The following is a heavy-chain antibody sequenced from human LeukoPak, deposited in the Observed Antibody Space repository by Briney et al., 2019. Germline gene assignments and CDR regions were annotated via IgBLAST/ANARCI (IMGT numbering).Heavy chain of an antibody. CDR2: INTYNGDT. D-gene: IGHD3-9*01. J-gene: IGHJ5*02. CDR1: GYPFTLYG. CDR3: AREWWGYDVLTGDNWFDP. V-gene: IGHV1-18*01. Sequence: ASVKVSCKASGYPFTLYGIDWLRQAPGQGLEWMGWINTYNGDTNYAQKFQGRVAMTTDTSTDTAFIELRSLTSDDTAAYYCAREWWGYDVLTGDNWFDPWGQGTLVIVSS.